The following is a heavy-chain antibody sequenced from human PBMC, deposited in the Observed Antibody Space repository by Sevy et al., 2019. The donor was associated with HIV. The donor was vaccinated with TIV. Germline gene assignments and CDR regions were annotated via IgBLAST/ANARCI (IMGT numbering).Heavy chain of an antibody. CDR3: AKDLNPIVVVVAANPYYYGMDV. J-gene: IGHJ6*02. V-gene: IGHV3-30*18. Sequence: GGSLRLSCAASGFTFSSYGMHWVRQAPGKGLEWVAVISYDGSNKYYADSVKGRFTSSRDNSKNTLYLQINSLRAEDTAGYYGAKDLNPIVVVVAANPYYYGMDVWGQGTTVSVSS. D-gene: IGHD2-15*01. CDR2: ISYDGSNK. CDR1: GFTFSSYG.